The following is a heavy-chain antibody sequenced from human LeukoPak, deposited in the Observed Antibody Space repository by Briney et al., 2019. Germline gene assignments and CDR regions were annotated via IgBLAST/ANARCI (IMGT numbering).Heavy chain of an antibody. V-gene: IGHV4-39*07. D-gene: IGHD3-3*01. CDR1: GGSISSGSYY. CDR2: IYHSGST. Sequence: PSQTLSLTXSVSGGSISSGSYYWSWIRQPPGKGLEWIGSIYHSGSTYYNPSLKSRVTISVDTSKNQFSLKLSSVTAADTAVYYCASHYYDFWSGYPHHFDYWGQGTLVTVSS. CDR3: ASHYYDFWSGYPHHFDY. J-gene: IGHJ4*02.